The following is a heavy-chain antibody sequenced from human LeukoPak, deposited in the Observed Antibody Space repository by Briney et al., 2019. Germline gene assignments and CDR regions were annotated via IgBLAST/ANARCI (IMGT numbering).Heavy chain of an antibody. Sequence: QPGGSLRLSCAASGFTFSSYAMHWVRQAPGKGLEWVAVISYDGSNKYYADSVKGRFTISRDNSKNSLYLQMNSLRDEDTAVYYCARDVLGYCSGGSCTDWFDPWGQGTLVTVSS. D-gene: IGHD2-15*01. CDR3: ARDVLGYCSGGSCTDWFDP. V-gene: IGHV3-30-3*01. CDR1: GFTFSSYA. J-gene: IGHJ5*02. CDR2: ISYDGSNK.